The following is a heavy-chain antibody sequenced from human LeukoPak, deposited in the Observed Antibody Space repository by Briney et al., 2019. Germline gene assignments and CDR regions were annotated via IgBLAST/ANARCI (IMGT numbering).Heavy chain of an antibody. CDR1: GFTFSICG. D-gene: IGHD2-2*01. CDR3: AKDVPAAYFDY. CDR2: RRYDGGNQ. J-gene: IGHJ4*02. Sequence: GGSQSLSCAPSGFTFSICGTHWVRHTRGKGRECVGFRRYDGGNQYYTDSVKGRFTITRDNSKNTMYLQVNSLRAEDTAVYFCAKDVPAAYFDYWGQGTLVTVSS. V-gene: IGHV3-30*02.